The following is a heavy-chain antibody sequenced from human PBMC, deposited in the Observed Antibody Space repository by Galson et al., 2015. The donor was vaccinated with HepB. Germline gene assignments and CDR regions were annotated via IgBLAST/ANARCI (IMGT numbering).Heavy chain of an antibody. CDR3: AKDGIMVANKHYHFHY. CDR1: GFTFSSYG. Sequence: SLRLSCAASGFTFSSYGMHWVRQAPGKGLEWVAVIWYDGSNEYYEDSVKGRFTVSRDNSKNTLLLQLNSLRAEDTAIYFCAKDGIMVANKHYHFHYWGQGTLVTVSS. V-gene: IGHV3-33*06. D-gene: IGHD2-15*01. J-gene: IGHJ4*02. CDR2: IWYDGSNE.